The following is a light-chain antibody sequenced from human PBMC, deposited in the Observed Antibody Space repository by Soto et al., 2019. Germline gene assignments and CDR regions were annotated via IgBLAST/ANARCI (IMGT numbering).Light chain of an antibody. V-gene: IGKV1-12*01. J-gene: IGKJ4*01. Sequence: DIQMTQSPSSVSASVGDRVTITCRANQGIGSWSAWYQQKPGKAPKLLIYAASSLQSGVPSRFSGSESGTDFSLTISSLQHEDFETYYCQQAKSFHLTLRGGTKVDLK. CDR2: AAS. CDR1: QGIGSW. CDR3: QQAKSFHLT.